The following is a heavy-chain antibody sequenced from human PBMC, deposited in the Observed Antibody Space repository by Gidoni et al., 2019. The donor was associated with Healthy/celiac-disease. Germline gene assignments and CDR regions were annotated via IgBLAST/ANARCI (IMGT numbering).Heavy chain of an antibody. Sequence: QVQLQQWGAGLLKPSEPMSLTFAVYGGSFSGYDWSWIREPPGKGLEGIGEINHRGSTNYNPSLKSRVTISVDTTKSQFALKLSSVAAADTAVYFCAIGHIRPRWFDPWGQGTLVTVSS. J-gene: IGHJ5*02. CDR1: GGSFSGYD. CDR3: AIGHIRPRWFDP. CDR2: INHRGST. V-gene: IGHV4-34*01.